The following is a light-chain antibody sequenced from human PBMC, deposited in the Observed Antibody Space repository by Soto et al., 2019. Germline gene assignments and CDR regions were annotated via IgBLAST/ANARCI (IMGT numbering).Light chain of an antibody. Sequence: QSELTQPPSVSGAPGQRIIISCTGSSSNIGAGFDVHWYQHLPGTAPKLLVYDNDNRPSGLPARFSDSRSGTSASLAITSLQADDEADYYCQSYDNSLSGVVFGGGTKVTVL. V-gene: IGLV1-40*01. CDR1: SSNIGAGFD. CDR3: QSYDNSLSGVV. CDR2: DND. J-gene: IGLJ2*01.